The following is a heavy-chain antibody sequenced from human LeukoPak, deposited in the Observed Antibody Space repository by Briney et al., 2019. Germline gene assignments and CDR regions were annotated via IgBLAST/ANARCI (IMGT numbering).Heavy chain of an antibody. CDR1: GFTFSSYA. CDR2: ISYDGSNK. D-gene: IGHD2-21*01. Sequence: PGGSLRLSCAASGFTFSSYAMHWVRQAPGKGLEWVAVISYDGSNKYYADSVKGRFTISRDNSKNTLYLQMNSLRAEDTAVYYCARGHIVVKPPPDDYWGQGTLVTVSS. CDR3: ARGHIVVKPPPDDY. V-gene: IGHV3-30-3*01. J-gene: IGHJ4*02.